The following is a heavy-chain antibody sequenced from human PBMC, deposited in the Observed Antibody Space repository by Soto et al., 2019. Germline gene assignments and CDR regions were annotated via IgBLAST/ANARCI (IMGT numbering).Heavy chain of an antibody. CDR1: GFSLSTSGVG. J-gene: IGHJ3*02. CDR3: ALSSGYATGGAFDI. D-gene: IGHD5-12*01. CDR2: IYWDDDK. Sequence: QITLKESGPTLVKPTQTLTLTCTFSGFSLSTSGVGVGWIRQPPGKALEWLALIYWDDDKRYSPSLKSRLTITKDTSKNQVVLTMTNMDPVDTATYYCALSSGYATGGAFDIWGQGTMFTVSS. V-gene: IGHV2-5*02.